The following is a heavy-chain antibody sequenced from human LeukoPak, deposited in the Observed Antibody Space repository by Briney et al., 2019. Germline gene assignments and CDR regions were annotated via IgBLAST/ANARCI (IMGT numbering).Heavy chain of an antibody. Sequence: QSGGSLRLSCAASGFSLSSYWMSWVRQAPGKGLEWVATINEDEREKYFVASVKGRFTIYRDNAKNSLYLQMNSLRAEDTAVYYCATFWGSLESGRLRDAMDVWGQGTTVTVSS. D-gene: IGHD3-10*01. CDR3: ATFWGSLESGRLRDAMDV. CDR1: GFSLSSYW. V-gene: IGHV3-7*01. CDR2: INEDEREK. J-gene: IGHJ6*02.